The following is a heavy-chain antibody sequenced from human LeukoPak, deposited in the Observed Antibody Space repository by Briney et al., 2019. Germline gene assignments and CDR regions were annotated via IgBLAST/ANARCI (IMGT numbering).Heavy chain of an antibody. J-gene: IGHJ4*02. V-gene: IGHV4-39*01. CDR2: IYYSGTT. Sequence: TSETLSLTCTVSGGSISSSRYHWGWTRQPPGKGLQWIGSIYYSGTTYYNPSLNSRVTISRDTSKNQFSLQLNSVTAADTAVYYCVRHDGRSGGTMGAWGYWGQGSLVTVSS. CDR1: GGSISSSRYH. CDR3: VRHDGRSGGTMGAWGY. D-gene: IGHD1-1*01.